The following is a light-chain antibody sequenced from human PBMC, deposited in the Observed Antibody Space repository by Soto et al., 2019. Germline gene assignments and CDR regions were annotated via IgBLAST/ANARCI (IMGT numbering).Light chain of an antibody. CDR3: QQRSNWPRT. Sequence: MPHSPATLSVSQGERATLSCRASQSVSSYLAWYQQKPGQDPRPLIYDASNRATGIPARFSGSGSGTDFTPTISSLEPEDFAVYYCQQRSNWPRTFGQGTRLEIK. J-gene: IGKJ5*01. V-gene: IGKV3-11*01. CDR2: DAS. CDR1: QSVSSY.